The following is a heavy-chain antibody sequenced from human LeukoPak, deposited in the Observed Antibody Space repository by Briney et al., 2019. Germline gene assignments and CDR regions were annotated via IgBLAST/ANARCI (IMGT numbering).Heavy chain of an antibody. D-gene: IGHD5-12*01. V-gene: IGHV4-34*01. CDR1: GGSFSGYY. J-gene: IGHJ4*02. Sequence: RASETLSLTCAVYGGSFSGYYWSWIRQPPGKGLEWIGEINHSGSTNYNPSLKSRVTISVDTSKNQFSLKLSSVTAADTAVYYCARGRRLRLRSEYYFDYWGQGTLVTVSS. CDR3: ARGRRLRLRSEYYFDY. CDR2: INHSGST.